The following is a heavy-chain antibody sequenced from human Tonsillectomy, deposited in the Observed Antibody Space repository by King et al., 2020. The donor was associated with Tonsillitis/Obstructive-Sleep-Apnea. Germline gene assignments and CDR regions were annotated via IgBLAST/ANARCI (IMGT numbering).Heavy chain of an antibody. D-gene: IGHD2-2*01. CDR3: ARDLEYCSSISCYSFAY. V-gene: IGHV3-21*01. CDR2: ISSSSSYI. CDR1: GFTFSSYS. J-gene: IGHJ4*02. Sequence: VQLVESGGGLVKPGGSLRLSCAASGFTFSSYSMNWVRQAPGKGLEWVSSISSSSSYIYYADSMKGRFTISRDNAKNSLYLQMNSLRAEDTAVYYCARDLEYCSSISCYSFAYWGQGTLVTVSS.